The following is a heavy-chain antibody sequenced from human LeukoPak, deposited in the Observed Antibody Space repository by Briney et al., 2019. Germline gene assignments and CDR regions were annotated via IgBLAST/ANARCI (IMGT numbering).Heavy chain of an antibody. CDR3: ARVVPAARIDY. V-gene: IGHV1-8*02. Sequence: ASVKVSCKASGYTFTSYDLNWVRQATGQGLEWMGWMNLNSGNTGYAQKFQGRVTMTRNTSISTAYMELSSLRSEDTAVYYCARVVPAARIDYWGQGTLVTVSS. CDR2: MNLNSGNT. CDR1: GYTFTSYD. J-gene: IGHJ4*02. D-gene: IGHD2-2*01.